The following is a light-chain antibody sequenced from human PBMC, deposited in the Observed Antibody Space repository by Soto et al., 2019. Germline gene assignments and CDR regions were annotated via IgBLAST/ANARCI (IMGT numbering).Light chain of an antibody. CDR2: LGS. CDR1: QSLLHRKGNNY. V-gene: IGKV2-28*01. J-gene: IGKJ1*01. Sequence: DIVMTQSPLSLPVTPGEPASISCRSSQSLLHRKGNNYLDWYLQKPGQSPQLLIYLGSNRASGVPDRFSGSGSCTDFTLKISRVEAEDVGVYYCMQALQTPRTFGQGTTVEIK. CDR3: MQALQTPRT.